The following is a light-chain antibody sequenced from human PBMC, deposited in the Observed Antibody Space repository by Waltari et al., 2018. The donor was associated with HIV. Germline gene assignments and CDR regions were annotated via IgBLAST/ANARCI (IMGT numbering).Light chain of an antibody. CDR2: EVM. CDR3: SSYAGDYNLV. CDR1: SSDVGGYNY. V-gene: IGLV2-8*01. Sequence: QSALTQPPSASGSPGQSVTISCSGTSSDVGGYNYVSWYQRHPGKAPKLLIYEVMTRSSGVPDRFFGSKSGNMASLTVSGLQAEDEADYFCSSYAGDYNLVFGGGTKLTVL. J-gene: IGLJ3*02.